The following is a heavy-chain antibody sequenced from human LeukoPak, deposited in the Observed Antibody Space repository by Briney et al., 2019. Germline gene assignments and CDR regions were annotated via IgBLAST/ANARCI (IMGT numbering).Heavy chain of an antibody. Sequence: PGGSLRLSCAASGFTFSNYIMNWVRQAPGKGLEWVSSISSGSSYIYYAYSVKGRFTISRDNAKNSLYLQMNSLRAEDTAVYYCARGESAYCPIDYWGQGTLVTVSS. CDR3: ARGESAYCPIDY. D-gene: IGHD2-8*01. V-gene: IGHV3-21*01. CDR1: GFTFSNYI. CDR2: ISSGSSYI. J-gene: IGHJ4*02.